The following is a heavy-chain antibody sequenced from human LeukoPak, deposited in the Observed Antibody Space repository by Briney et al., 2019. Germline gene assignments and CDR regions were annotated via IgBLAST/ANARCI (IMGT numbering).Heavy chain of an antibody. V-gene: IGHV1-2*06. CDR2: INPNSGGT. J-gene: IGHJ4*02. D-gene: IGHD2-8*01. CDR1: GYTFTGYY. CDR3: ARDEGREIVLMVYASYYFDY. Sequence: EASVKVSCKASGYTFTGYYMHWVRQAPGQGLEWMGRINPNSGGTNYAQKFQGRVTMTRDTPISTAYMELSRLRSDDTAVYYCARDEGREIVLMVYASYYFDYWGQGTLVTVSS.